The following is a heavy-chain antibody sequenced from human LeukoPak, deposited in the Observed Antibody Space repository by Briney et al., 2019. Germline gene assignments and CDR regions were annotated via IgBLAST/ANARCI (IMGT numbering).Heavy chain of an antibody. CDR2: IYPADSDT. D-gene: IGHD2-21*02. CDR3: ARLPHCGSDCYPNWFDS. CDR1: GGSFTKFW. J-gene: IGHJ5*01. V-gene: IGHV5-51*01. Sequence: GESLKISCEGSGGSFTKFWIGWVRQMPGKGLELMGIIYPADSDTRYSPSFQGQVTISAHKSISTAYLQWSSLKTSDTAMYYCARLPHCGSDCYPNWFDSWGQGTLVTVSS.